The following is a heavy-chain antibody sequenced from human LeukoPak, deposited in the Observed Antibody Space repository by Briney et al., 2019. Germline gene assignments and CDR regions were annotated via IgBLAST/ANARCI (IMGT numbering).Heavy chain of an antibody. CDR1: GGSISSYY. Sequence: PSETLSLTCTVSGGSISSYYWSWIRQPPGKGLEGIGYIYYSGSTNNNPPLKSRVTKSVDTSKNQYSLKLTSVTAADTAVYYCARTTEGGYTYGYFYYYYMDVWGKGTTVTIS. CDR2: IYYSGST. J-gene: IGHJ6*03. D-gene: IGHD5-18*01. CDR3: ARTTEGGYTYGYFYYYYMDV. V-gene: IGHV4-59*01.